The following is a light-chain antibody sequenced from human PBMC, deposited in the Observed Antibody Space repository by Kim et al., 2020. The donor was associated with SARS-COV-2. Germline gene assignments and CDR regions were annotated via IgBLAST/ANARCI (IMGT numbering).Light chain of an antibody. J-gene: IGKJ1*01. Sequence: PVERATRACRASQGVSSSYLAWYQQRPGQAPRLLIYGASSRATGIPDRFSGSGSGTDFTLTISRLEPEDFAVYYCQQYGSSTGWTFGQGTKVDIK. V-gene: IGKV3-20*01. CDR3: QQYGSSTGWT. CDR1: QGVSSSY. CDR2: GAS.